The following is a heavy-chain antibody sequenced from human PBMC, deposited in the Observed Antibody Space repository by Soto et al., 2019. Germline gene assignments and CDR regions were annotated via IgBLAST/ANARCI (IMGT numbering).Heavy chain of an antibody. CDR2: ISAYNGNT. CDR1: GYTFTGYY. CDR3: ARTPGQQLDTFDY. D-gene: IGHD6-13*01. J-gene: IGHJ4*02. Sequence: ASVKVSCKASGYTFTGYYMHWVRQAPGQGLEWMGWISAYNGNTNYAQKLQGRVTMTTDTSTSTAYMELRSLRSDDTAVYYCARTPGQQLDTFDYWGQGTLVTVSS. V-gene: IGHV1-18*04.